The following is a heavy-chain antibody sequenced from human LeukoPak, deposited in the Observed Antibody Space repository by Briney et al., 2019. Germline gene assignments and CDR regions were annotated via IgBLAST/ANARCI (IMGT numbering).Heavy chain of an antibody. D-gene: IGHD3-22*01. CDR2: IKSKTDGGTT. CDR3: TTAGMTYYYDISGYYYADY. CDR1: GFTFSNAW. J-gene: IGHJ4*02. V-gene: IGHV3-15*01. Sequence: GGSLRLSCAASGFTFSNAWMSWVRQAPGKGLEWVGRIKSKTDGGTTDYAAPVKGRFTISRDDSKNTLYLQMNSLKTEDTAVYYCTTAGMTYYYDISGYYYADYWGQGTLVTVSS.